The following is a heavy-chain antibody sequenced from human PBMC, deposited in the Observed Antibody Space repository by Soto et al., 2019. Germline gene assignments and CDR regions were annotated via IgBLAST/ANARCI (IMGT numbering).Heavy chain of an antibody. CDR1: GGSINNYY. J-gene: IGHJ4*02. V-gene: IGHV4-59*01. D-gene: IGHD3-22*01. CDR2: VSYSGRT. Sequence: SETLSLTCTVSGGSINNYYWNWIRQPPGKGLEWIGYVSYSGRTNYNPSLKSRVNMLVDKSKNQFSLNLTSVTAADTAVYYCAKGGLMIVEMVTNAFDYWGQGTLVTVSS. CDR3: AKGGLMIVEMVTNAFDY.